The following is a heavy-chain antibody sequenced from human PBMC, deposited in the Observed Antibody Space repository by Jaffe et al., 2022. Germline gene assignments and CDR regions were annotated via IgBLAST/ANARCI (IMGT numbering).Heavy chain of an antibody. CDR3: ARNIRVGITRGVAFDI. D-gene: IGHD1-7*01. CDR1: GFSFSDHY. J-gene: IGHJ3*02. V-gene: IGHV3-72*01. CDR2: VRDKGYSYTT. Sequence: EVQLLESGGGLVQPGGSLRLSCAASGFSFSDHYMDWVRQAPGKGLEWVGRVRDKGYSYTTEYAASVKGRFTISRDDSKNSLYLQMNSLKSDDTAVYYCARNIRVGITRGVAFDIWGHGTMVIVSS.